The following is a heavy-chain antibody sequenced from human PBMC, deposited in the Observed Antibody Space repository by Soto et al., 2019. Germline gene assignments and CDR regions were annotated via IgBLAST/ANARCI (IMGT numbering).Heavy chain of an antibody. CDR3: ARDLPLAAAGHNWFAP. J-gene: IGHJ5*02. CDR2: IYHSGST. D-gene: IGHD6-13*01. CDR1: GYLISGGYS. Sequence: SETLYLTCAVSGYLISGGYSWGWIRQPPGQGLEWIGSIYHSGSTYYNPSLKSRVTISVDTSKNQFSLKLSSVTAADTAVYYCARDLPLAAAGHNWFAPWGQGTLVTVSS. V-gene: IGHV4-38-2*02.